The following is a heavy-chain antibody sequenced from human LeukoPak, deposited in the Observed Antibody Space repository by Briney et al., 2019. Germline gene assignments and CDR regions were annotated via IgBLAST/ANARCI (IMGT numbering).Heavy chain of an antibody. V-gene: IGHV3-11*04. Sequence: ISSSGSTIYYADSVKGRFTISRDNAKNSLYLQMNSLRAEDTAVYYCARVAADYYYYYYMDVWGKGTTVTVSS. D-gene: IGHD2-15*01. CDR3: ARVAADYYYYYYMDV. CDR2: ISSSGSTI. J-gene: IGHJ6*03.